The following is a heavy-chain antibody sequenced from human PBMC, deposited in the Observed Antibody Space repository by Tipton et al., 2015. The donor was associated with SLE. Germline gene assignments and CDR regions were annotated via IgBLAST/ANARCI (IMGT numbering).Heavy chain of an antibody. CDR3: AGLNFDY. Sequence: SLRLSCAASGFTFNNNWMTWVRQAPGKGLEWVANIKQDGSEKYYVDSVKGRFTISRDNAKNSLYLQMNSLRAEDTAVYYCAGLNFDYWGQGTLVTVSS. CDR1: GFTFNNNW. V-gene: IGHV3-7*01. CDR2: IKQDGSEK. J-gene: IGHJ4*02.